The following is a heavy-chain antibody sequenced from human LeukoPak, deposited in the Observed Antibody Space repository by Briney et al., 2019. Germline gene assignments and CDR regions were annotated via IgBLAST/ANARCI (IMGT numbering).Heavy chain of an antibody. Sequence: GGSLRLSCAASGFTFSIYSMNWVCQAPGKGLEWVSYIRSSSSTIYYADSVKGRFTISRDDAKNSLYLQMNSLRDEDTAVYYCARNMDVWGQGTTVTVSS. J-gene: IGHJ6*02. CDR2: IRSSSSTI. CDR3: ARNMDV. V-gene: IGHV3-48*02. CDR1: GFTFSIYS.